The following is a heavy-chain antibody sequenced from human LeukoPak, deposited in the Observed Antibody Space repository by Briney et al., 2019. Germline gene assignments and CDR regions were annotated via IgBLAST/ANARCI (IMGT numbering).Heavy chain of an antibody. CDR1: GFTFSGYW. Sequence: GGSLRLSCAASGFTFSGYWMSWVRQAPGKGLEWVANIKQDGSEKYYVDSVKGRFTISRDNAKNSLYLQMNSLRAEDTAVYYCARDVGDYGGFDYWGEGTLVTVSS. V-gene: IGHV3-7*05. J-gene: IGHJ4*02. CDR3: ARDVGDYGGFDY. D-gene: IGHD4-17*01. CDR2: IKQDGSEK.